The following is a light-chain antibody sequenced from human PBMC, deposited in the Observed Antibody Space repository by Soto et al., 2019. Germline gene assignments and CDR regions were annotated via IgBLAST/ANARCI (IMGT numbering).Light chain of an antibody. J-gene: IGKJ3*01. CDR1: QSVNTW. V-gene: IGKV1-5*01. CDR3: QHYHGYPFT. Sequence: DIQMTQSPSTLSASVGARVTITCWASQSVNTWLAWYQQKPGKAPVLLIYDASSLKSGVPSRFSGSGSGTEFTLTITSLQPDDFAIYYCQHYHGYPFTFGPGTKVDI. CDR2: DAS.